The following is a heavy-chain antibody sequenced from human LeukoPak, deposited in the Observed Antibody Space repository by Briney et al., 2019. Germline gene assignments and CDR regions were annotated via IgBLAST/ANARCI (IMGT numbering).Heavy chain of an antibody. CDR3: ARQGCLTTFDY. Sequence: SETLSLTCTVSGGSISSSSYYWGWIRQPPGKGLEWIGSIYYSGSTYYNPSLKSRVTISVDTSKNQFSLKLSSVTAADTAVYYCARQGCLTTFDYWGQGTLVTVSS. V-gene: IGHV4-39*01. J-gene: IGHJ4*02. CDR2: IYYSGST. D-gene: IGHD4-11*01. CDR1: GGSISSSSYY.